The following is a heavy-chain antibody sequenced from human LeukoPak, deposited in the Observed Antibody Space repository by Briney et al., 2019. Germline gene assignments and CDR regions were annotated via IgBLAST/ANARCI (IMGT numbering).Heavy chain of an antibody. V-gene: IGHV3-21*01. J-gene: IGHJ4*02. Sequence: GGSLRLSCAASGFTFSDYGMNWVRQAPGKGLEWISSVTSSGRYIYYADSVKGRFSISRDNAEKSLYLQMNSLRAEDTAVYYCARKGSQWEFLVDYWGQGTLVTVSS. CDR2: VTSSGRYI. CDR1: GFTFSDYG. D-gene: IGHD3-10*01. CDR3: ARKGSQWEFLVDY.